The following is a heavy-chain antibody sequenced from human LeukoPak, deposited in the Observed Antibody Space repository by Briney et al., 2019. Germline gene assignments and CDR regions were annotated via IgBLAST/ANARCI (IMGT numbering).Heavy chain of an antibody. J-gene: IGHJ4*02. CDR3: ARDHVGIAAVGGGY. CDR1: GFTFSSYS. V-gene: IGHV3-21*01. Sequence: GSLRLSCAASGFTFSSYSMNWVRQAPGKGLEWVSSISSSSSYIYYADSVKGRFTISRDNAKNSLYLQMNSLRAEDTAVYYCARDHVGIAAVGGGYWGQGTLVTVSS. D-gene: IGHD6-13*01. CDR2: ISSSSSYI.